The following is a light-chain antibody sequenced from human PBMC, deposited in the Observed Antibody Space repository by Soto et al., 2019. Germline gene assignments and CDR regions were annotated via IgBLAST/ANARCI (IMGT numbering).Light chain of an antibody. CDR2: EVN. J-gene: IGLJ2*01. CDR1: SSDVGSYDL. Sequence: QSALTQPASVSGSPGQSITISCTGTSSDVGSYDLVSWYQHHSGKAPKIIIYEVNKRPSGISDRFSGSKSGNTASLTIAGLQAEDEADYFCCSFVRTNGLLFCGGTKLTVL. CDR3: CSFVRTNGLL. V-gene: IGLV2-23*02.